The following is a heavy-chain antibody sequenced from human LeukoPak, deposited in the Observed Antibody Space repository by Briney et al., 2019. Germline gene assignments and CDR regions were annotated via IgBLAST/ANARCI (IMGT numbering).Heavy chain of an antibody. Sequence: PSETLSLTCTVSGGSISSYYWSWIRQPPGKGLEWIGYIYYSGSTNYNPSLKSRVTMSVDTSKNQFSLKLSSVTAADTAVYYCAREDSSGWYGHDYWGQGTLVTVSS. V-gene: IGHV4-59*12. J-gene: IGHJ4*02. CDR3: AREDSSGWYGHDY. CDR2: IYYSGST. D-gene: IGHD6-19*01. CDR1: GGSISSYY.